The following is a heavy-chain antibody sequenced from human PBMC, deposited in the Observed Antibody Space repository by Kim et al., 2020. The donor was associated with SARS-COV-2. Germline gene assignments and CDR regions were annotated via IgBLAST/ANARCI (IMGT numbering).Heavy chain of an antibody. Sequence: GGSLRLSCAASGFTFSSYWMSWVRQAPGKGLEWVANIKQDGSEKYYVDSVKGRFTISRDNAKNSLYLQMNSLRAEDTAVYYCARSPWAIIAVAVLFDYWGQGTLVTVSS. D-gene: IGHD6-19*01. CDR3: ARSPWAIIAVAVLFDY. CDR1: GFTFSSYW. V-gene: IGHV3-7*03. CDR2: IKQDGSEK. J-gene: IGHJ4*02.